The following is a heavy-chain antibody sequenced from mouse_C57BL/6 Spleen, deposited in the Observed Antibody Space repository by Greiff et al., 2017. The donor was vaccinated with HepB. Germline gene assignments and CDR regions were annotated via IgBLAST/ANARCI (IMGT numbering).Heavy chain of an antibody. D-gene: IGHD3-2*02. J-gene: IGHJ2*01. CDR3: ARGKTAQAPYYFDY. V-gene: IGHV5-17*01. CDR2: ISSGSSTI. CDR1: GFTFSDYG. Sequence: EVQLVESGGGLVKPGGSLKLSCAASGFTFSDYGIHWVRQAPEKGLEWVAYISSGSSTIYYADTVKGRFTISRDNAKNTLFLQMTSLRSEDTAMYYCARGKTAQAPYYFDYWGQGTTLTVSS.